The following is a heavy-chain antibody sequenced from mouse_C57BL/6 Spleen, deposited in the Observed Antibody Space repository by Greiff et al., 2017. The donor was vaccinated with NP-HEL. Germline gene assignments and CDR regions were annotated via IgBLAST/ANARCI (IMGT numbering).Heavy chain of an antibody. CDR3: AREGSNTGYFDY. Sequence: QVQLQQSGAELVKPGASVKMSCKASGYTFTSYWITWVKQRPGQGLEWIGDIYPGSGSTNYNEKFKSKATLTVDTSSSTAYMQLSSLTSEDSAVYYCAREGSNTGYFDYWGQGTTLTVSS. J-gene: IGHJ2*01. CDR1: GYTFTSYW. V-gene: IGHV1-55*01. CDR2: IYPGSGST.